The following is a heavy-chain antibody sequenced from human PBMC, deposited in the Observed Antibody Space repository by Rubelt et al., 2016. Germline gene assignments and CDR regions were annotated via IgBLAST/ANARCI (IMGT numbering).Heavy chain of an antibody. V-gene: IGHV4-34*01. J-gene: IGHJ3*02. CDR1: GGSFSGYY. Sequence: QVQLQQWGAGLLKPSETLSLTCAVYGGSFSGYYWGWIRQPPGKGLEWIGYIYYSESTYYNPSLKSRVTISVDTSKNQFSLKLGAVPAAYTAVYYCARAEYSGYDSVAFDIWGQGTMVTVSS. CDR3: ARAEYSGYDSVAFDI. CDR2: IYYSEST. D-gene: IGHD5-12*01.